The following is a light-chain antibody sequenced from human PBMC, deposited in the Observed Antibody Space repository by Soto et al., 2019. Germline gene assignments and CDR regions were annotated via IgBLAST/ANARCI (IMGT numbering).Light chain of an antibody. Sequence: EIVLTQSPGTLSLSPGERATLSCRASQSVSTTYLTWYQQKPGLAPRLLIYGASSRATGIPDRFSGSGSGTDFTLTISRLEPEDFAVYYWQQYGSSPWTFGQGTKVEVK. CDR1: QSVSTTY. J-gene: IGKJ1*01. CDR3: QQYGSSPWT. V-gene: IGKV3-20*01. CDR2: GAS.